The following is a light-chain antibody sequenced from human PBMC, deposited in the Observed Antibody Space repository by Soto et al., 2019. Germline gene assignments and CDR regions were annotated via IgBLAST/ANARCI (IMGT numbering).Light chain of an antibody. V-gene: IGKV3-15*01. J-gene: IGKJ2*01. Sequence: ETVMTQSPATLPVSPGERATLSCRASQSVGNNVAWFQQKPGQAPRLLIHGASDRATEVPVRFSGSGSGTEFPFTISSLQSEDFAVYYCQQYNNWPYAFGQGTKLEIK. CDR3: QQYNNWPYA. CDR2: GAS. CDR1: QSVGNN.